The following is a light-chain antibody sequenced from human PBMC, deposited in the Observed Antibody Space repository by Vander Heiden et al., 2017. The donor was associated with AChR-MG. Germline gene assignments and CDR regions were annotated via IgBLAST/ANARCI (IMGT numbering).Light chain of an antibody. J-gene: IGKJ4*01. V-gene: IGKV3-20*01. CDR2: GAS. CDR3: QQDGNSHL. Sequence: EIVLTQSPGTLSLSPGERATLSCRASQSVSSSFLAWYQQKPGQAPRLLIYGASSRATGIPDRFSGSGSGTDFTLTISRLEPEDFAVYYCQQDGNSHLFGGGTKVEIK. CDR1: QSVSSSF.